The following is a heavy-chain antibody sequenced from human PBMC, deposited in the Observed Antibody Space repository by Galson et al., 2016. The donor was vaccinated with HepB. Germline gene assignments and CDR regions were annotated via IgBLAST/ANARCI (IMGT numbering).Heavy chain of an antibody. CDR2: IYYSGST. CDR3: ARLRWVRLASGFSLYVDN. D-gene: IGHD3-22*01. V-gene: IGHV4-31*03. Sequence: TLSLTCTVSGGSISSGGYYWSWIRQHPGKGLEWIGYIYYSGSTYYNPSLKSRVTISIDTSRNQFSLQLNSVTATDTSVYYCARLRWVRLASGFSLYVDNWGRGTLVTVSS. J-gene: IGHJ4*02. CDR1: GGSISSGGYY.